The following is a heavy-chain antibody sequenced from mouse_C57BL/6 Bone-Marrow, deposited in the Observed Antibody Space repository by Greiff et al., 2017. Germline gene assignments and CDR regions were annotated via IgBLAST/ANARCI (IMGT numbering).Heavy chain of an antibody. Sequence: QVQLQQSGPELVRPGASVKISSKAPGYTFTSHWMQWVRQRPGQGLEWIGEIFPGSGSTYYNEKFKGKATLTVDTSSSTAYMQLSSLTSEDSAVYFCARSDGDDVRFAKWGQGDLVTVSA. V-gene: IGHV1-56*01. CDR1: GYTFTSHW. CDR3: ARSDGDDVRFAK. D-gene: IGHD2-2*01. CDR2: IFPGSGST. J-gene: IGHJ3*01.